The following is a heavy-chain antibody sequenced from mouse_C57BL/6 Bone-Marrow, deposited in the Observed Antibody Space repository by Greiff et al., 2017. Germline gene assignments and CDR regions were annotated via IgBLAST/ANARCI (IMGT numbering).Heavy chain of an antibody. J-gene: IGHJ3*01. Sequence: QVQLQQSGAELVRPGTSVKLSCKASGYTFTSYWMHWVKQRPGQGLEWIGVIDPTDSYTNYNQKFQGKATLTVDTSSSTAYMQLSSLTSEDSAVYYCARRITEWFAYWGQGTLVTVSA. CDR3: ARRITEWFAY. D-gene: IGHD2-4*01. V-gene: IGHV1-59*01. CDR1: GYTFTSYW. CDR2: IDPTDSYT.